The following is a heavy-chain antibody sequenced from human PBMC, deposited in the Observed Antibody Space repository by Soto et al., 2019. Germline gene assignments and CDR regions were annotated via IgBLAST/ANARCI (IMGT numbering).Heavy chain of an antibody. D-gene: IGHD4-17*01. V-gene: IGHV4-34*01. CDR3: ARGSGMTTVTTAYAMDV. CDR2: INHRGTT. CDR1: GGSFSGYF. J-gene: IGHJ6*02. Sequence: QVQLQQWGAGLLKPSETLSLTCAVYGGSFSGYFWSWVRQPPGKGLECIGEINHRGTTNYNPSLMSRVTISVDGSKSQFSLKLSSVTAADTAVYYCARGSGMTTVTTAYAMDVWGQGTTVTVSS.